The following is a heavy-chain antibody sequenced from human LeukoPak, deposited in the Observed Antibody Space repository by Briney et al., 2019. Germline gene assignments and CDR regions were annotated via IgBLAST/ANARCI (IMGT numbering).Heavy chain of an antibody. J-gene: IGHJ3*02. CDR1: GFTVSTNY. V-gene: IGHV3-66*01. D-gene: IGHD3-22*01. CDR2: IYSGGST. CDR3: ARRSFRSPTSSGSRGVAFDI. Sequence: GGSLRLSCAVSGFTVSTNYMSWVRQPPGKGLEWVSVIYSGGSTYYADSVKGRFSISRDTSKNTLYLQMNSLRVEDTAVYYCARRSFRSPTSSGSRGVAFDIWGQGTMVTVSS.